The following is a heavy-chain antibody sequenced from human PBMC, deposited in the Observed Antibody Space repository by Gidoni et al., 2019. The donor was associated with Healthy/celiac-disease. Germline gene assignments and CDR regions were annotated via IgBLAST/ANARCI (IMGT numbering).Heavy chain of an antibody. V-gene: IGHV4-59*01. CDR2: IYYSGST. J-gene: IGHJ4*02. Sequence: QVQLQESGPGLVKPSETLSLTCTVSGCSISSYYWSWIRQPPGKGLEWIGYIYYSGSTNYNPSLKSRVTISVDTSKNQFSLKLSSVTAADTAVYYCARMGSSGSYYFDYWGQGTLVTVSS. CDR3: ARMGSSGSYYFDY. D-gene: IGHD3-22*01. CDR1: GCSISSYY.